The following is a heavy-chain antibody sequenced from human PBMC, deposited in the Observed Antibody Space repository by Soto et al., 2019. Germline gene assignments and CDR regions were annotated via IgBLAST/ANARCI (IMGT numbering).Heavy chain of an antibody. Sequence: EVQLLESGGGLVQPGGSLRLSCAASGFTFSSYAMSWVRQAPGKGLEWVSAISGSGGSTYYADSVKGRFTISRDNSKNTLYLQMNSLRAEDTAVYYCAKDRVNNCYDPGDAFDIWGQGTMVTVSS. CDR2: ISGSGGST. CDR3: AKDRVNNCYDPGDAFDI. CDR1: GFTFSSYA. J-gene: IGHJ3*02. D-gene: IGHD5-12*01. V-gene: IGHV3-23*01.